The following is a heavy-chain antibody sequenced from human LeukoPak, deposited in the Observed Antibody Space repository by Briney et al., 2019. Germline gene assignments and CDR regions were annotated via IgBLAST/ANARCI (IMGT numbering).Heavy chain of an antibody. J-gene: IGHJ4*02. CDR3: ARGSGYGSGRNLDY. V-gene: IGHV3-21*01. CDR1: GFTFSSYS. Sequence: GGSLRLSCAASGFTFSSYSMNWVRQAPGKGLEWVSSISSSSSYIYYADSVKGRFAISRDNAKNSLYLQMNSLRAEDTAVYYCARGSGYGSGRNLDYWGQGTLVTVSS. D-gene: IGHD3-10*01. CDR2: ISSSSSYI.